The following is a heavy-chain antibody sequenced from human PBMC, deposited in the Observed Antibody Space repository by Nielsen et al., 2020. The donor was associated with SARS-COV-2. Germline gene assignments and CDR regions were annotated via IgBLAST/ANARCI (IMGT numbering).Heavy chain of an antibody. CDR2: IYTDGSA. D-gene: IGHD7-27*01. CDR3: ARDNWGRMDV. Sequence: GESLKISCGASGFTISSNYMSWVRQAAGKGLEWVSVIYTDGSASYADSMKGRFTVSRDNSKNTVYLQMNSLRAEDMAVYYCARDNWGRMDVWGQGTTVTVSS. J-gene: IGHJ6*02. V-gene: IGHV3-66*01. CDR1: GFTISSNY.